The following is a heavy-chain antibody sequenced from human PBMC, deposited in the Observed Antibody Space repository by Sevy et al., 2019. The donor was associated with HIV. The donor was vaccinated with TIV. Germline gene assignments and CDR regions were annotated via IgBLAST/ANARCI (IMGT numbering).Heavy chain of an antibody. D-gene: IGHD3-22*01. CDR3: ATTKDYYENSGDPFDY. CDR2: FDPEDNER. CDR1: GYTLTRLA. J-gene: IGHJ4*02. V-gene: IGHV1-24*01. Sequence: ASVKVSCKVSGYTLTRLAMHWVRQAPGKGLEWMGSFDPEDNERIYAQKWQGRFSMTGDKSTDTAYMELSNLRSEDTAVYYCATTKDYYENSGDPFDYWGQGTLVTVSS.